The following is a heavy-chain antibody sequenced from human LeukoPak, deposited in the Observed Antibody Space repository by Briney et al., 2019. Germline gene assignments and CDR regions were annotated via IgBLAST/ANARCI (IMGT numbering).Heavy chain of an antibody. D-gene: IGHD5-18*01. J-gene: IGHJ4*02. V-gene: IGHV1-2*06. CDR2: INPNSGGT. CDR1: GHTFTGYY. CDR3: ARDRALDTAIVHAIDY. Sequence: ASVKVSCKASGHTFTGYYMHWVRQAPGQGLEWMGRINPNSGGTNYAQKFQGRVTMTRDTSISTAYLELSRLRSDDTAVYYCARDRALDTAIVHAIDYWGQGTLVTVSS.